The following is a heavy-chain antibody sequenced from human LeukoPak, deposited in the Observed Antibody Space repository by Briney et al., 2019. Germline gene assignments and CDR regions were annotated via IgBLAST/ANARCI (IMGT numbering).Heavy chain of an antibody. CDR2: ISTSGGTI. J-gene: IGHJ4*02. CDR1: GFLFSSYE. Sequence: GGSLRLSCAASGFLFSSYEMNWVRQAPGKGLEWVSYISTSGGTIYYADSVKGRFTISRDNAKNSLYLQMNSPRVEDTAVYYCAREGGYCSSTTCYFDSWGQGTLVTVSS. D-gene: IGHD2-2*01. V-gene: IGHV3-48*03. CDR3: AREGGYCSSTTCYFDS.